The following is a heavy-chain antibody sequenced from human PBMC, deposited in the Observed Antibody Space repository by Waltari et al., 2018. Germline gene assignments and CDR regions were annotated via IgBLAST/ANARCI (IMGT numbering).Heavy chain of an antibody. CDR2: MGGAGDYT. CDR1: GFNFSNYA. V-gene: IGHV3-23*01. CDR3: AKDQAEWLVLDGDFDS. Sequence: EVQLLESGGDLEQPGGSLRISCVGSGFNFSNYAMNWVRQAPGKGLEWVYSMGGAGDYTYYADSVKGRVSSTRDKCKNTVFPHMNNLRVEDTAVYFCAKDQAEWLVLDGDFDSWGQGTPVTVSS. J-gene: IGHJ4*02. D-gene: IGHD6-19*01.